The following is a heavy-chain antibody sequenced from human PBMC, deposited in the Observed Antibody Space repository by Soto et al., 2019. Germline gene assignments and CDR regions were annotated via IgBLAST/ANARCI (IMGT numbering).Heavy chain of an antibody. CDR1: GGSITNPNW. D-gene: IGHD2-2*01. Sequence: PSETLSLTCTVSGGSITNPNWWSWIRQPPGKGLEWLGAIFHGGSTNYNPSLKSRVTMSADKSQNRFSLNLTSVTAADTAVYFCARTRLYCSATTCYEFYFDYWGQGTLVTVSS. J-gene: IGHJ4*02. V-gene: IGHV4-4*02. CDR2: IFHGGST. CDR3: ARTRLYCSATTCYEFYFDY.